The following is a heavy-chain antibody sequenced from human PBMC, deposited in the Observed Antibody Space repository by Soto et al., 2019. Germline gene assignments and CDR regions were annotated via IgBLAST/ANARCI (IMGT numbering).Heavy chain of an antibody. CDR3: ARDPNIVLVPAALRSYYYYYGMDV. V-gene: IGHV3-7*01. CDR1: GFTFSSYW. D-gene: IGHD2-2*01. J-gene: IGHJ6*02. Sequence: EVQLVESGGGLVQPGGSLRLSCAASGFTFSSYWMSWVRQAPGKGLEWVANIKQDGSEKYYVDSVKGIFTIPRDNAKNSLYMQMNSLRAEDTAVYYCARDPNIVLVPAALRSYYYYYGMDVWGQGTTVTVSS. CDR2: IKQDGSEK.